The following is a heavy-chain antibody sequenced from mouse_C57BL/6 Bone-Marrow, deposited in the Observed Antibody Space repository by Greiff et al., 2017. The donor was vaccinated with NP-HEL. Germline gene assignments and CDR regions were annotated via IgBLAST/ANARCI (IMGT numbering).Heavy chain of an antibody. CDR3: ARGHYSNYFDV. V-gene: IGHV1-19*01. D-gene: IGHD2-5*01. CDR1: GYTFTDYY. J-gene: IGHJ1*03. Sequence: VQLQQSGPVLVKPGASVKMSCKASGYTFTDYYMNWVKQSHGKSLEWIGVINPYNGGTSYNQKFKGKATLTVDKSSSTAYMELNSLTSEDSAVYYCARGHYSNYFDVWGTGTTVTVSS. CDR2: INPYNGGT.